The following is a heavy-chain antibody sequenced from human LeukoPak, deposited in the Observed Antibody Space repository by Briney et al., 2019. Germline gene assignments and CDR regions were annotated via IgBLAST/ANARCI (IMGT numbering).Heavy chain of an antibody. V-gene: IGHV1-69*06. Sequence: GASVKVSCKASGGTFSSYAISWVRQAPGQGLEWMGGIIPIFGTANYAQKFQGRVTITADKSTSTAYMELSSLRSEDTAVYYCARGRYYYDSSGPIDYWGQGTLVTVSS. CDR3: ARGRYYYDSSGPIDY. D-gene: IGHD3-22*01. J-gene: IGHJ4*02. CDR2: IIPIFGTA. CDR1: GGTFSSYA.